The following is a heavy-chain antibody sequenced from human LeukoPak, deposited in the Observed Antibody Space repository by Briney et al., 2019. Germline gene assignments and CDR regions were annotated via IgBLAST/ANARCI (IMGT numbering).Heavy chain of an antibody. D-gene: IGHD3-3*01. CDR2: ISHSGST. V-gene: IGHV4-38-2*02. CDR1: GYSISSGYY. Sequence: SETLSLTCSVAGYSISSGYYWGWIRQPPGKGLEWIGSISHSGSTYYNPSLKSRVTISVDTSKNHFSLKLSSVTAADTAVYYCARDSGYYDFWSGYFLSATPGGGFDPWGQGTLVTVSS. J-gene: IGHJ5*02. CDR3: ARDSGYYDFWSGYFLSATPGGGFDP.